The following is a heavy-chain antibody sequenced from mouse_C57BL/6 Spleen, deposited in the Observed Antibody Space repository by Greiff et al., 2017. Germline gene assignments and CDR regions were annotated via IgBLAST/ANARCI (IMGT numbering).Heavy chain of an antibody. Sequence: QVQLKESGAGLVKPGASVKLSCKASGSTFTGYWMPWVKQGPGQGLEWIGMIHPIRGSTNYNEKLKGKATLTVDKSSSTAYMQLSSLTSEDSAVYYCARTVSLYAMDYWGQGTSVTVSS. J-gene: IGHJ4*01. D-gene: IGHD6-2*01. CDR1: GSTFTGYW. V-gene: IGHV1-64*01. CDR2: IHPIRGST. CDR3: ARTVSLYAMDY.